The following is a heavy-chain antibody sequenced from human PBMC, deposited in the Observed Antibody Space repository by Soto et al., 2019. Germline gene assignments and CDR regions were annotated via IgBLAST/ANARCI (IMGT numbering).Heavy chain of an antibody. J-gene: IGHJ4*02. V-gene: IGHV3-23*01. CDR1: GFTFSSYA. Sequence: GGSLRLSCAASGFTFSSYAMTWVRQAPGKGLEWVSVISGSGGSTYFADSVKGRFTISRDNSKNTLYLQMSSLRAEDTALYYCAKEYDSRGYYPDYWGQGTLVTVSS. CDR2: ISGSGGST. D-gene: IGHD3-22*01. CDR3: AKEYDSRGYYPDY.